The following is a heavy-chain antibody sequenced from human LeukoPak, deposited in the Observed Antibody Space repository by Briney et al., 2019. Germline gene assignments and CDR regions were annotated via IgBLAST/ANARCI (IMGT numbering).Heavy chain of an antibody. CDR1: GIALDHYA. Sequence: GRSLRLSCAASGIALDHYAMHWVRQGPGQGLEWVSGINWKSGTIGYADSVKGRFTISRDNAKSSLYLQMNSLRAEDTALYYCAAHYYGSENSFDDYWGQGTLVTVSS. D-gene: IGHD3-10*01. CDR3: AAHYYGSENSFDDY. V-gene: IGHV3-9*01. CDR2: INWKSGTI. J-gene: IGHJ4*02.